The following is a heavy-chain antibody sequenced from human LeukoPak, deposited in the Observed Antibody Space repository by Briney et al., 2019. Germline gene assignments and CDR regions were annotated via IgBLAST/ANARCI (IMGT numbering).Heavy chain of an antibody. CDR2: IYTSGST. D-gene: IGHD6-19*01. Sequence: SQTLSLTCTVSGASINTGIYYWNWIRQPAGKGLEWIGRIYTSGSTNSNPSLKSRVTISVDTSKNQFSLKLSSVTAADTAVYYCARGFSGWPFDYWGQGTLVTVSS. CDR1: GASINTGIYY. J-gene: IGHJ4*02. CDR3: ARGFSGWPFDY. V-gene: IGHV4-61*02.